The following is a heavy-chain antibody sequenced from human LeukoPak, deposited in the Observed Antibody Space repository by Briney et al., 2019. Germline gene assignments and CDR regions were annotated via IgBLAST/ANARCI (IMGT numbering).Heavy chain of an antibody. CDR3: ARDSSTVTTRHFDY. V-gene: IGHV4-59*01. Sequence: SETLSLTCTVSGGSISSFYWSWIRQPPGKGLECIGYVYYTGSTYYNPSLKSRVTISVDTSRNQFSLKLKSVTAADTAVYYCARDSSTVTTRHFDYWGQGILVTVSS. CDR1: GGSISSFY. CDR2: VYYTGST. D-gene: IGHD4-17*01. J-gene: IGHJ4*02.